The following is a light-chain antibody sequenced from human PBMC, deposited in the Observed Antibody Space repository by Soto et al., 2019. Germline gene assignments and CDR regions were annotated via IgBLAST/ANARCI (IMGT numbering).Light chain of an antibody. CDR2: SDN. CDR1: NSNVGSNS. CDR3: STWDDNLSTWL. J-gene: IGLJ3*02. Sequence: QSVLTQPPSASGTPGQRVXISCSGSNSNVGSNSVNWYQQLPGMAPKLLLYSDNQRPSGVPDRFSGSKSGSSASLAISGLQSEDEADYHCSTWDDNLSTWLFGGGTQLTVL. V-gene: IGLV1-44*01.